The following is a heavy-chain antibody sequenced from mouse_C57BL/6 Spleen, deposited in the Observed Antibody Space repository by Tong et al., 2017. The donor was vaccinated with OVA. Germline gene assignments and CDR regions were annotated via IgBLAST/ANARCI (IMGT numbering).Heavy chain of an antibody. D-gene: IGHD3-1*01. CDR1: GYSFTGYY. Sequence: LVKTGASVKISCKASGYSFTGYYMHWVKQSHGKSLEWIGYISCYNGATSYNQKFKGTATFTADTSSNTAYMQLSSLTSEDSAVYYCAREAARATSDYWGQGTTLTVSS. J-gene: IGHJ2*01. CDR3: AREAARATSDY. CDR2: ISCYNGAT. V-gene: IGHV1S34*01.